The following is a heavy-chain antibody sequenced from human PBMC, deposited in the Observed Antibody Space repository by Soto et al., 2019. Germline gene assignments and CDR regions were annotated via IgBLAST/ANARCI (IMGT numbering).Heavy chain of an antibody. Sequence: QVQLQQWGAGLLKPSETLSLTCAVYGGSFSGYYWSWIRQPPGKGLEWIGEINHSGSTNYIPSLKSRVTISVDTSKNQFSLKLSSVTAADTAVYYCARGDDRFDPWGQGTLVTVSS. CDR3: ARGDDRFDP. J-gene: IGHJ5*02. CDR1: GGSFSGYY. V-gene: IGHV4-34*01. CDR2: INHSGST. D-gene: IGHD1-1*01.